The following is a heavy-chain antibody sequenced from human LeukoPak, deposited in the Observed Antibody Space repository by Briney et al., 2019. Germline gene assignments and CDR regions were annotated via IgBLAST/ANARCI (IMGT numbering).Heavy chain of an antibody. V-gene: IGHV3-23*01. Sequence: QPGGSLRLSCAASGFIISSYAMSWVRQAPGKGLGWVSGISGSGGSTNYADSVKGRFTLSRDKSKNTLYLQMNSLRAEDTAVYYCAKGDNWFNFFDYWGQGTLVTVSS. CDR3: AKGDNWFNFFDY. D-gene: IGHD1-1*01. CDR1: GFIISSYA. J-gene: IGHJ4*02. CDR2: ISGSGGST.